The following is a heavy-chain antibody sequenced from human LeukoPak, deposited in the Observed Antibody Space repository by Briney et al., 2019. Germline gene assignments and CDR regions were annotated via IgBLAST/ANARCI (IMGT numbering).Heavy chain of an antibody. Sequence: SVKVSCKASGGTFSSYAISWVRQAPGQGLEWMGRIIPIFGTANYAQKFQGRVTITTEESTSTADMELSSLRSEDTAVYYCARDLGIVVVITKGHAFDIWGQGTMVTVSS. CDR1: GGTFSSYA. V-gene: IGHV1-69*05. CDR2: IIPIFGTA. CDR3: ARDLGIVVVITKGHAFDI. J-gene: IGHJ3*02. D-gene: IGHD3-22*01.